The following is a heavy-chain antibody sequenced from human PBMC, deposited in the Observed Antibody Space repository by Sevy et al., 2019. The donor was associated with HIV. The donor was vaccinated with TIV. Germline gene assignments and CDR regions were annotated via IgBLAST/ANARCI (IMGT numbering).Heavy chain of an antibody. V-gene: IGHV3-15*01. CDR3: NTDPIIVLLVTDGMDV. CDR2: IKTKSDGGTI. D-gene: IGHD2-8*02. Sequence: GGSLRLSCAASGFTFSYAWMSWVRQAPGKGLEWVGRIKTKSDGGTIDNAEPVKGRFTISRDDSKNTLYLQMNSLKTEDTGIYYCNTDPIIVLLVTDGMDVWGQGTTVTVSS. CDR1: GFTFSYAW. J-gene: IGHJ6*02.